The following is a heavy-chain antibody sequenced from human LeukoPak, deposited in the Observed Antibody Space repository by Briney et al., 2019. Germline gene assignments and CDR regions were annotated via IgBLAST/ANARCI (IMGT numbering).Heavy chain of an antibody. V-gene: IGHV4-59*08. CDR3: ARHVEDCGGDCSNFNY. Sequence: SETLSLTCTVSGGSISSYYWSWIRQPPGKGLEWIGYIYYSGSTNYNPSLKSRVTMSVDTSKNQFSLKLSSVTAADTAVYYCARHVEDCGGDCSNFNYWGQGTLVTVSS. J-gene: IGHJ4*02. CDR2: IYYSGST. D-gene: IGHD2-21*02. CDR1: GGSISSYY.